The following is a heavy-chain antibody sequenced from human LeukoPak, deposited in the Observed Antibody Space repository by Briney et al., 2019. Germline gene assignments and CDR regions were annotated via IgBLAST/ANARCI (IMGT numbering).Heavy chain of an antibody. CDR1: GGTFSSTT. Sequence: ASVKVSCKASGGTFSSTTINWVRQAPGQGLERMGGITPIFRTPNYAQKFQGRVTITAVESMSTAYMELSSLRSEDTAVYYCARGWLAETTVVTPYNYWGQGTLVTVSS. CDR3: ARGWLAETTVVTPYNY. V-gene: IGHV1-69*13. J-gene: IGHJ4*02. D-gene: IGHD2-21*02. CDR2: ITPIFRTP.